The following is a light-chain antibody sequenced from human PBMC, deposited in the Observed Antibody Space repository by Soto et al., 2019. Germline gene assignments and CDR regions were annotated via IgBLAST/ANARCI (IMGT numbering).Light chain of an antibody. CDR2: GAS. CDR1: QSISCY. V-gene: IGKV1-5*01. CDR3: QHHNSYSQT. J-gene: IGKJ1*01. Sequence: DIQLTQSPPTLSASVGDRVTLTCRASQSISCYLAWYQQMPGKAPKLLIYGASSMQSGVPSRFSGSGSGTEFTLTIISLQPDDFATYYCQHHNSYSQTFGQGTKVEIK.